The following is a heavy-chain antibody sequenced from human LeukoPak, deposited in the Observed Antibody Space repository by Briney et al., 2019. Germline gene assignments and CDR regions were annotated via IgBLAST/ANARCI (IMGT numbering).Heavy chain of an antibody. J-gene: IGHJ6*03. D-gene: IGHD6-19*01. V-gene: IGHV1-69*01. CDR1: GGTFSSYA. Sequence: SAKVSCKASGGTFSSYAISWVRLAPGQGLEWMGGIIPIFGTANYAQKFQGRVTITADESTSTAYMELSSLRSEDTAVYYCARAPYSSGGSTNYYYYYYMDVWGKGTTVTVSS. CDR3: ARAPYSSGGSTNYYYYYYMDV. CDR2: IIPIFGTA.